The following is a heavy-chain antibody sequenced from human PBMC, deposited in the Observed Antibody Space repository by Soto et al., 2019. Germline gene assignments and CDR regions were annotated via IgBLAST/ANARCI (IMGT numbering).Heavy chain of an antibody. J-gene: IGHJ4*02. Sequence: QVQVQESGPGLVQPSETLSLSCTVSGGSVSDYHWGWIRLPPGKGLEWIANVHDTGRANIHPHLKSRVTISMDASNKEVTLKLRSVTPADTALYYCARVPRASAAPSPFDFWGQGNLVTVSS. V-gene: IGHV4-59*02. D-gene: IGHD6-13*01. CDR1: GGSVSDYH. CDR2: VHDTGRA. CDR3: ARVPRASAAPSPFDF.